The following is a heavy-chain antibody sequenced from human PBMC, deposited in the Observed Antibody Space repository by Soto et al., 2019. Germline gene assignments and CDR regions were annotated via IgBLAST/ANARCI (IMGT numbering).Heavy chain of an antibody. J-gene: IGHJ2*01. CDR1: GVTFKDYG. D-gene: IGHD3-16*01. Sequence: LRLSCGAPGVTFKDYGMHWDRQAPGKGLEWVAVISYDGKQTYYADSVKGRFTISKDKSKRTLFLQMNSLRVDDTAVYYCARDGWGSNWYFDLWGRGTLVTVSS. CDR3: ARDGWGSNWYFDL. CDR2: ISYDGKQT. V-gene: IGHV3-30*03.